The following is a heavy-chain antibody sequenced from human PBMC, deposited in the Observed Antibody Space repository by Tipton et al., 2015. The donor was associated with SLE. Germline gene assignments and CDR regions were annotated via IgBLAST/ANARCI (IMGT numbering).Heavy chain of an antibody. CDR3: ARFRGSGSYFPYLYGMDV. CDR1: GGSITNHY. Sequence: TLSLTCTVSGGSITNHYWSWIRHPAGKGLEWIGRIYTSGSTIYNPSLESRVTMSVDTSKNQFSLRVNSVTAADTAVYYCARFRGSGSYFPYLYGMDVWGQGTTVTVSS. D-gene: IGHD3-10*01. CDR2: IYTSGST. V-gene: IGHV4-4*07. J-gene: IGHJ6*02.